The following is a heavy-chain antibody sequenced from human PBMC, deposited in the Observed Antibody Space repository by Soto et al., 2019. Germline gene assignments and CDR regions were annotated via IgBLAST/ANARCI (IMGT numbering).Heavy chain of an antibody. CDR2: INNDGSSP. Sequence: EEQVVESGGGLVQPGGSLRLSCAASGFTFSSYWMHWVRQAPGKGLVWVSRINNDGSSPTYADSVKGRFTISRDNAKNMLYLQMDSLRAEDTAVYYCVRDSPHNWFDPWGQGTLVTVSS. V-gene: IGHV3-74*01. J-gene: IGHJ5*02. CDR3: VRDSPHNWFDP. CDR1: GFTFSSYW.